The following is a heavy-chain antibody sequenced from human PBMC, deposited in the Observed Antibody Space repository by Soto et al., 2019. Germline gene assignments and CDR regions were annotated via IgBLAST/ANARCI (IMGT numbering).Heavy chain of an antibody. CDR3: ARQRYDIVTGFYNYGMDV. CDR1: GGSISSYY. D-gene: IGHD3-9*01. J-gene: IGHJ6*02. CDR2: VYYTGST. V-gene: IGHV4-59*08. Sequence: QVQLQESGPGLVKPSETLSLTCTVSGGSISSYYWSWIRQTPGKGLEWIGYVYYTGSTNYHPSLKSRVTISIDTSKNQFSLRLSSVTAADTAVYYCARQRYDIVTGFYNYGMDVWGQGTTVTVSS.